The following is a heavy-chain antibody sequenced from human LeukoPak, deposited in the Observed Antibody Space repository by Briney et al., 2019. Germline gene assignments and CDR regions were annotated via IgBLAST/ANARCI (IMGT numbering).Heavy chain of an antibody. D-gene: IGHD2-2*02. Sequence: GGSLRLSCAASGFTFSSYAMSWVRQAPGKGLEWVSAISGSGGSTYYADSVKGRFTISRDNSKNTLYLQMNSLRAEDTAVYYCAKLDDYCSSTSCYSYFDYWGQGTLVTVSS. CDR1: GFTFSSYA. CDR3: AKLDDYCSSTSCYSYFDY. CDR2: ISGSGGST. V-gene: IGHV3-23*01. J-gene: IGHJ4*02.